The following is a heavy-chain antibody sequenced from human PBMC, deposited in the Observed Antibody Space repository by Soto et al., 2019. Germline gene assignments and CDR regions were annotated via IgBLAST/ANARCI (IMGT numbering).Heavy chain of an antibody. CDR2: SRRKAHGGTT. D-gene: IGHD6-19*01. Sequence: PGGSLRLSCTASGFTFGDYAMSWVRQAPGKGMEWVWLSRRKAHGGTTEYAASVKGRFTISRDDSKSIAYLQMNSLKTEDTAVYYCTSDGGLYSSGWYYFDYWGQGTLVTVSS. V-gene: IGHV3-49*04. CDR3: TSDGGLYSSGWYYFDY. CDR1: GFTFGDYA. J-gene: IGHJ4*02.